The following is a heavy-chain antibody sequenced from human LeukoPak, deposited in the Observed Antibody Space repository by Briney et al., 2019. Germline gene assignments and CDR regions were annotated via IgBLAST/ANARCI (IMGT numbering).Heavy chain of an antibody. CDR2: ISSRSSYI. V-gene: IGHV3-21*04. CDR3: ARDLMGIAYRGAFYY. Sequence: GGSLRLSCAASGFTFSNYSMNWVRQAPGKGLEWVSSISSRSSYIYHADSVKGRFTISRDNAKNSLYLQMNSLRAEDTAVYYCARDLMGIAYRGAFYYWGQGTLVTVSS. CDR1: GFTFSNYS. J-gene: IGHJ4*02. D-gene: IGHD6-13*01.